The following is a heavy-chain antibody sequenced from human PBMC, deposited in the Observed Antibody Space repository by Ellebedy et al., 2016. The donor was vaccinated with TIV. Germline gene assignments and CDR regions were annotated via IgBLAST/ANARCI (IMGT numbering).Heavy chain of an antibody. CDR2: IYPGDSTT. J-gene: IGHJ2*01. V-gene: IGHV5-51*01. CDR1: GYTFTNSW. CDR3: ARLRGDRGYFNV. Sequence: KVSCKGSGYTFTNSWIGWLRPIPAQGLESLAGIYPGDSTTEYSPSVEGQVTISADKSISTAYLQWSSLKASDTAMYNCARLRGDRGYFNVWGRGTLVTVSS. D-gene: IGHD1-14*01.